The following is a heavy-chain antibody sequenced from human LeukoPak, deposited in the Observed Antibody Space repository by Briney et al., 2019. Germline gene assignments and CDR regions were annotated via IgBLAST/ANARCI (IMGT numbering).Heavy chain of an antibody. CDR3: ARGELLFSDFDY. J-gene: IGHJ4*02. CDR2: IYYSGST. CDR1: GGSMSRYY. Sequence: PSETLSLTCTVSGGSMSRYYWSWIRQPPGKGLEWIGYIYYSGSTNYNPSLKSRVTISVDTSKNQFSLKLSSVTAADTAVYYCARGELLFSDFDYWGQGTLVTVSS. D-gene: IGHD1-26*01. V-gene: IGHV4-59*01.